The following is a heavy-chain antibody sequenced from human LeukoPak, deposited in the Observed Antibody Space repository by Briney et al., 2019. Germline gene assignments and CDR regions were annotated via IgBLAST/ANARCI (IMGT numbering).Heavy chain of an antibody. CDR2: IIPIFGTA. Sequence: PLASVKVSCKASGGTFSSYAISWVRQAPGQGLEWMGGIIPIFGTANYAQKFQGRVTITADKSTSTAYMELSSLRSEDTAVYYCARLVRGVNVFDYWGQGTLVTVSS. V-gene: IGHV1-69*06. CDR3: ARLVRGVNVFDY. CDR1: GGTFSSYA. D-gene: IGHD3-10*01. J-gene: IGHJ4*02.